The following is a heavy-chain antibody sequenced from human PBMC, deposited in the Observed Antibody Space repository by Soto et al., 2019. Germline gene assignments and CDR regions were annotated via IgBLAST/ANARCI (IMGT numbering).Heavy chain of an antibody. CDR3: ATYGQHLMDS. CDR1: GFTFSSFA. Sequence: PGGYLRLSCAASGFTFSSFAMKWVREAPGKGLEWVSVIGSGGDGIHYADSVKGRFTISRDDSKHTGTLQMNGLRVEDTAVYYCATYGQHLMDSWGQGTLVTVSS. D-gene: IGHD4-17*01. J-gene: IGHJ4*02. CDR2: IGSGGDGI. V-gene: IGHV3-23*01.